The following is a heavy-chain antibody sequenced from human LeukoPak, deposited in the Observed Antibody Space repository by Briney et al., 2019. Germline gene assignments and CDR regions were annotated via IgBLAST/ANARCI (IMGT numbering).Heavy chain of an antibody. V-gene: IGHV3-30-3*01. CDR3: ARDTEAVAGFYYYGMDV. Sequence: GGSLRLSCAASGFTFSSYAMHWVRQAPGKGLEWVAVISYDGSNKYYADSVKGRFTISRDNSKNTLYLQMNSPRAEDTAVYYCARDTEAVAGFYYYGMDVWGQGTTVTVSS. D-gene: IGHD6-19*01. J-gene: IGHJ6*02. CDR1: GFTFSSYA. CDR2: ISYDGSNK.